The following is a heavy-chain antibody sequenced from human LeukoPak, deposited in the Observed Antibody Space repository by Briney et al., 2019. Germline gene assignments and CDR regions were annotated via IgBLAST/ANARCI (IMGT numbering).Heavy chain of an antibody. CDR2: INPNSGGT. CDR1: GYTFTGYY. CDR3: ARDKPYYYDSRDY. D-gene: IGHD3-22*01. V-gene: IGHV1-2*06. Sequence: GASVKVSCKASGYTFTGYYMHWVRQAPGQGLEWMGRINPNSGGTNYAQKFQGRVTMTRDTSISTAYMELSRLRSDDTAVHYCARDKPYYYDSRDYWGQGTLVTVSS. J-gene: IGHJ4*02.